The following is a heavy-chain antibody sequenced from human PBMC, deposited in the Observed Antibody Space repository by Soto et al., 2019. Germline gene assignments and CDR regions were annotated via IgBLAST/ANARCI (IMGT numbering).Heavy chain of an antibody. Sequence: GGSLRLSCAVSGFTCSSYDISWVRQAPGKGLEWVSTVLVAGSTHYPDSVKGRFTISRDNSKNTLFLQMNSLTAGDTAVYYCAKATATGGGAFDMCGQGPMLTVS. V-gene: IGHV3-23*01. CDR3: AKATATGGGAFDM. CDR1: GFTCSSYD. D-gene: IGHD2-8*02. J-gene: IGHJ3*02. CDR2: VLVAGST.